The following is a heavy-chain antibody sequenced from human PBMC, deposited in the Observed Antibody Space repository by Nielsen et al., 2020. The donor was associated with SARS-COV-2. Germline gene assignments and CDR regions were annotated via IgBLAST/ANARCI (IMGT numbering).Heavy chain of an antibody. CDR3: ATGSYYYMDV. CDR1: GGSISSSSYY. J-gene: IGHJ6*03. Sequence: SETLSLTCTVSGGSISSSSYYWGWIRQPPGKGLEWIGSIYYSGSTYYNPSLNSRVTISVDTSKNQFSLNLSSVTAADTAVYYCATGSYYYMDVWGKGTTVTVSS. D-gene: IGHD3-10*01. V-gene: IGHV4-39*01. CDR2: IYYSGST.